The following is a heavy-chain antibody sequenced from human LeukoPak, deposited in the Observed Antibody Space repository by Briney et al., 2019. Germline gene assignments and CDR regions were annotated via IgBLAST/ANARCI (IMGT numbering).Heavy chain of an antibody. Sequence: PGGSLRLSCAASGLTFSSYAMSWVRQAPGKGLEWVSAISGSGGSTYYADSVKGRFTISRDNSKNTLYLQRKSLRAEDTAVYYWTSNTGLGSLSPDFEYWGQGTLVTASS. CDR3: TSNTGLGSLSPDFEY. CDR1: GLTFSSYA. J-gene: IGHJ4*02. V-gene: IGHV3-23*01. CDR2: ISGSGGST. D-gene: IGHD2-8*02.